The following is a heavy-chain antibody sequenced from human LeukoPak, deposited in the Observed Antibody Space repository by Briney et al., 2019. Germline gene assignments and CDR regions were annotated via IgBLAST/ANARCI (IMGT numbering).Heavy chain of an antibody. CDR2: ISSSSSYI. D-gene: IGHD5-18*01. J-gene: IGHJ4*02. CDR3: ARGRGGYGYN. V-gene: IGHV3-21*01. CDR1: GFTFSSYS. Sequence: KPGGSLRPSCAASGFTFSSYSMNWVRQAPGKGLEWVSSISSSSSYIYYADSVKGRFTISRDNAKNTLYLQMNSLRAEDTAVYYCARGRGGYGYNWGQGTLVSVSS.